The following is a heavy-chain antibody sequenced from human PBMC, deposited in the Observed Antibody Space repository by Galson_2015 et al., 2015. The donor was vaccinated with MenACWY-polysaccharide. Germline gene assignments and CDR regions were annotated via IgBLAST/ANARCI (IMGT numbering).Heavy chain of an antibody. Sequence: SLRLSCAASEFRFSAYWMTWVRQAPGKGLEWVANINPDGSDTYYVDRLRGRISISTDNAKSSLFLQINSLRAEDTAVYYCARHDDWGFGFWGQGTLVTVSS. CDR3: ARHDDWGFGF. V-gene: IGHV3-7*01. D-gene: IGHD7-27*01. CDR2: INPDGSDT. J-gene: IGHJ1*01. CDR1: EFRFSAYW.